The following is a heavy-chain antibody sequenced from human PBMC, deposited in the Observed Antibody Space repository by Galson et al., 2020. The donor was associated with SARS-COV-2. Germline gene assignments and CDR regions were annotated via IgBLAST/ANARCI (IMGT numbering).Heavy chain of an antibody. CDR2: ISYDGTTR. CDR1: GFTISRSA. Sequence: GESLKISCAASGFTISRSAMHWVRQAPGKGLEWVSIISYDGTTRYNSDSMKGRFTISRDISKNTLYLQMNSLRPEDTAVYYCARETDDHSISGYDYWGKGALVTFSS. J-gene: IGHJ4*02. V-gene: IGHV3-30*04. D-gene: IGHD5-12*01. CDR3: ARETDDHSISGYDY.